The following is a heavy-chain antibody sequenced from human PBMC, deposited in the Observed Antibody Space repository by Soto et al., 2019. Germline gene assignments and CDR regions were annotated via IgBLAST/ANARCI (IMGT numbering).Heavy chain of an antibody. CDR3: ARIRHYDFWSGYPVDY. CDR2: IYYSGST. D-gene: IGHD3-3*01. Sequence: SETLSLTCTVSGGSVSSGSYYWSWIRQPPGKGLEWIGYIYYSGSTNYNPSLKSRVTISVDTSKNQFSLKLSSVTAADTAVYYCARIRHYDFWSGYPVDYWGQGTLVTVSS. CDR1: GGSVSSGSYY. J-gene: IGHJ4*02. V-gene: IGHV4-61*01.